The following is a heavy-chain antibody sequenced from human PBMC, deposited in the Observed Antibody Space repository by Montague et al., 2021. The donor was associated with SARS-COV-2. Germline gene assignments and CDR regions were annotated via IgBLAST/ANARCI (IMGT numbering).Heavy chain of an antibody. Sequence: SLRLSCAAFGLTFDDYGMSWVRQVPGRGPEWVSGITRNGESTGYADSVKGRVTISRDNAKNSLSLQMNSLRVEDTALYYCTRGFRGGPFDCWSQGIPVTVSS. J-gene: IGHJ4*02. V-gene: IGHV3-20*04. CDR1: GLTFDDYG. CDR3: TRGFRGGPFDC. CDR2: ITRNGEST. D-gene: IGHD3-10*01.